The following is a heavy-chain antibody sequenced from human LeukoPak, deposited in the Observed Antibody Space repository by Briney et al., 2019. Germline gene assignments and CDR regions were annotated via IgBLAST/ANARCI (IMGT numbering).Heavy chain of an antibody. V-gene: IGHV3-23*01. Sequence: GGSLGLSCAASGFTFSSYALSWVRQAPGKGLESVSAISGSGGSTYYADSVKGRFTVSRDNSKNTLYLQMNSLRAEDTAVYYCAKEPSRGTYGKFDYWGQGTLVTVSS. J-gene: IGHJ4*02. CDR3: AKEPSRGTYGKFDY. CDR2: ISGSGGST. D-gene: IGHD1-14*01. CDR1: GFTFSSYA.